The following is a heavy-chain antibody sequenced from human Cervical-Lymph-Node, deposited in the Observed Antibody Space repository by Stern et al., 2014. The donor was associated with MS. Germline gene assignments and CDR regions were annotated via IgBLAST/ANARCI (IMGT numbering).Heavy chain of an antibody. J-gene: IGHJ4*02. CDR1: GYSFTANW. Sequence: EVQLEESGAEVKKPGESLKISCTGSGYSFTANWIAWVRQLPGKGLEWMERSYPGDSDTRYSPSFQGRVTISADKSISTAYLKWSSLKASDTAMYYCARDYGDYAFDYWGQGTLVTVSS. CDR2: SYPGDSDT. D-gene: IGHD4-17*01. V-gene: IGHV5-51*01. CDR3: ARDYGDYAFDY.